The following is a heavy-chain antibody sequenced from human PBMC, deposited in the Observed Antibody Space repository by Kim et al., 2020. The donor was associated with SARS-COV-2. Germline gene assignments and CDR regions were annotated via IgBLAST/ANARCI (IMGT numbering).Heavy chain of an antibody. V-gene: IGHV4-34*01. CDR3: ARVVPRWRGSGSRKPLAPKEIFDY. Sequence: SETLSLTCAVYGGSFSGYYWSWIRQPPGKGLEWIGEINHSGSTNYNPSLKSRVTISVDTSKNQFSLKLSSVTAADTAVYYCARVVPRWRGSGSRKPLAPKEIFDYWGQGTLVTVSS. J-gene: IGHJ4*02. CDR2: INHSGST. CDR1: GGSFSGYY. D-gene: IGHD3-10*01.